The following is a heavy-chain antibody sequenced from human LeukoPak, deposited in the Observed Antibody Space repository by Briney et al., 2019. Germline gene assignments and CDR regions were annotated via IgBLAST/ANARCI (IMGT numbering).Heavy chain of an antibody. D-gene: IGHD1-26*01. CDR3: ARDKIVGATYFDY. V-gene: IGHV3-23*01. Sequence: PGGSLRLSCAASGFTFSSYAMSWVRQAPGKGLEWVSGIIGSGGSTYYADSVKGRFTISRDNSKNTLYLQMNSLRAEDTAVYYCARDKIVGATYFDYWGQGTLVTVSS. J-gene: IGHJ4*02. CDR1: GFTFSSYA. CDR2: IIGSGGST.